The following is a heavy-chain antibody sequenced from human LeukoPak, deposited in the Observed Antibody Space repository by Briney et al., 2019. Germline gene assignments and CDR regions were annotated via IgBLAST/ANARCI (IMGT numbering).Heavy chain of an antibody. CDR3: ARDPLIAVAAGNDAFDI. CDR1: GFTFSSYE. J-gene: IGHJ3*02. CDR2: TSSSGRYI. V-gene: IGHV3-48*03. Sequence: GGSLRLSCAASGFTFSSYEMDWVRQAPGKGLEWVAHTSSSGRYIDYADSVKGRIAISRDNAKKSVDLQMNSLRAEDTAVYYCARDPLIAVAAGNDAFDIWGQGTMVTVSS. D-gene: IGHD6-19*01.